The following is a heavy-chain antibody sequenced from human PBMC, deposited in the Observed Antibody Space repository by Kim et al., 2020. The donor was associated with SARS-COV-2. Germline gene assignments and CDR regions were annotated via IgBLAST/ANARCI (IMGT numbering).Heavy chain of an antibody. CDR3: ANDVQDDYGDYWYNGMDV. CDR1: GFTFSSYG. CDR2: IWYDGSNK. V-gene: IGHV3-33*06. D-gene: IGHD4-17*01. Sequence: GGSLRLSCAASGFTFSSYGMHWVRQAPGKGLEWVAVIWYDGSNKYYADPVKGRFTIPRDNSKNTLYLQMNSLRAEDTAVYYCANDVQDDYGDYWYNGMDVGRRETAVTLS. J-gene: IGHJ6*02.